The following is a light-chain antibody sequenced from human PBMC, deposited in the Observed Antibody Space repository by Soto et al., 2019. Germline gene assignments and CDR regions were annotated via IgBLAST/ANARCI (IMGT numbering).Light chain of an antibody. J-gene: IGKJ5*01. V-gene: IGKV3-11*01. Sequence: EIVLAQSPATLSSSPEARATLSSRASQSVSIYLAWYQQKPGQAPRLLIYDASNRATGIPARFSGSGSGTDFTLTISSLEPEDFAVYYCQQRSNWPPKITFGQGTRLEIK. CDR3: QQRSNWPPKIT. CDR2: DAS. CDR1: QSVSIY.